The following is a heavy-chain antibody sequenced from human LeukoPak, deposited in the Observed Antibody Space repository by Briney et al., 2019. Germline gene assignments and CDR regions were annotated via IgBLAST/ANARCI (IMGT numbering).Heavy chain of an antibody. D-gene: IGHD2-2*01. CDR3: AREPPLDIVVVPAAPDY. CDR2: IYYSGST. CDR1: GGSISSGGYY. J-gene: IGHJ4*02. V-gene: IGHV4-31*03. Sequence: SETLSLTCTVSGGSISSGGYYWSWIRQHPGKGLEWIGYIYYSGSTCYNPSLKSRVTISVDTSKNQFSLKLSSVTAADTAVYYCAREPPLDIVVVPAAPDYWGQGTLVTVSS.